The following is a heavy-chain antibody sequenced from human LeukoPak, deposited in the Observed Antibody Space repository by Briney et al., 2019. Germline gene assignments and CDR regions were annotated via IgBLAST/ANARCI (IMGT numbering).Heavy chain of an antibody. Sequence: GGSLRLSCAASGFIFSDYYMSWIRQAPGKGLEWVANINQNGGEKYYVDSVKGRFTISRDNGKNSLYLQMNSLRAEDTAVYYCARYRHLGYWGQGTLVTVSS. J-gene: IGHJ4*02. CDR3: ARYRHLGY. V-gene: IGHV3-7*01. CDR1: GFIFSDYY. CDR2: INQNGGEK.